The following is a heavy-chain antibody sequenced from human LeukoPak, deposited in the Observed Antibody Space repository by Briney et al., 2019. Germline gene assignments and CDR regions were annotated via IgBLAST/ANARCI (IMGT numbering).Heavy chain of an antibody. CDR3: ARSSSSYWDWFDP. D-gene: IGHD6-13*01. J-gene: IGHJ5*02. CDR1: GGSISSYY. CDR2: IYYSGST. V-gene: IGHV4-59*01. Sequence: SETLSLTCTVSGGSISSYYWSWIRQPPGKGLEWIGYIYYSGSTNYNPSLKSRVTISVDTSKNQFSLKLSSVTAADTAVYYCARSSSSYWDWFDPWGQGTLVTVSS.